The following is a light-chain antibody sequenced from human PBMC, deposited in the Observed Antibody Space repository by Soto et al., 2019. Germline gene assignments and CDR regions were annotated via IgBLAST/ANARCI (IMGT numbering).Light chain of an antibody. CDR1: QSVSSN. CDR3: QQYNNWPLT. J-gene: IGKJ4*01. Sequence: EIVMTQSPDTLSVSPGERATVSCRASQSVSSNLAWYQQKPGQAPRLLIYGASTRATGIPARFSGSGSGTEFTLPISSLQSEDFAVYYCQQYNNWPLTFGGGTKVEIK. V-gene: IGKV3-15*01. CDR2: GAS.